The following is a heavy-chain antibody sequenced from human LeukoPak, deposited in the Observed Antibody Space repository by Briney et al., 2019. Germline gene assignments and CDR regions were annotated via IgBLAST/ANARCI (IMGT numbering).Heavy chain of an antibody. V-gene: IGHV3-69-1*02. J-gene: IGHJ4*02. CDR1: GFTVSSNS. CDR2: SVSI. D-gene: IGHD6-19*01. CDR3: ARDRSGWYI. Sequence: GGSLRLSCTVSGFTVSSNSMSWVRQAPGKGLEWVSGSVSIDYADSVKGRFTISRDNAKNSLYLQMNSLRAEDTAVYYCARDRSGWYIWGQGTLVTVSS.